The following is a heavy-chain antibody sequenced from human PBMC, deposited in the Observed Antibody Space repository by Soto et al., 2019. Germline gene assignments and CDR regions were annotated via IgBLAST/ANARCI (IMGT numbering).Heavy chain of an antibody. CDR1: GYSYAGCA. Sequence: AAGYSYAGCAIISVRHAPGQGLEWMGWISGFNGNTNYAQKFQDRVTMTTDTSTTTAYMELRSLRSDDTAVYFCARARRTGYSHFDYWGQGTLVTVSS. J-gene: IGHJ4*01. V-gene: IGHV1-18*01. CDR3: ARARRTGYSHFDY. D-gene: IGHD3-9*01. CDR2: ISGFNGNT.